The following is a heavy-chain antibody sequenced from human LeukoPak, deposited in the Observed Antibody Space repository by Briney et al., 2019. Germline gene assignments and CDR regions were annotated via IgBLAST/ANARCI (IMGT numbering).Heavy chain of an antibody. CDR1: GGSFSNYY. Sequence: SETLSLTCAVDGGSFSNYYWSWIRQPPEKGLELIWEINHDGSTNYSPYRSSRVTISVDTSNNQFSLKLRTVAAADTAVYYCARGSIAPAGGFLSYSGMDVWGQGTTVTVSS. D-gene: IGHD6-13*01. CDR2: INHDGST. V-gene: IGHV4-34*01. CDR3: ARGSIAPAGGFLSYSGMDV. J-gene: IGHJ6*02.